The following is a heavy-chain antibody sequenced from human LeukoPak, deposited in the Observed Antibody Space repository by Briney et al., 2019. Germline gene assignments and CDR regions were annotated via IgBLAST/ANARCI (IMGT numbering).Heavy chain of an antibody. Sequence: PGGSLRLSCAASGFTFSSYDMHWVRQAPGKGLEWVAVISYDGNNKYYADSVKGRSTISRDNSEKTLYLQMNSLRAEDTAVYYCARDAYNEEDWYFDLWGRGILVTVSS. J-gene: IGHJ2*01. CDR3: ARDAYNEEDWYFDL. V-gene: IGHV3-30-3*01. D-gene: IGHD5-24*01. CDR2: ISYDGNNK. CDR1: GFTFSSYD.